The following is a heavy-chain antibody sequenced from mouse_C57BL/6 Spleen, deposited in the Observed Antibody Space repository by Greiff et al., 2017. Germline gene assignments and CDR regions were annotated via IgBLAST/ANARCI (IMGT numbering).Heavy chain of an antibody. CDR2: IYPGSGST. Sequence: QVQLQQSGAELVKPGASVKMSCKASGYTFTSYWITWVKQRPGQGLEWIGDIYPGSGSTNYNEKFKSKATLTVDTSSSTAYMQLSSLTSEDSAVYYGARGDGYTFDDWGQGTTLTVSS. CDR3: ARGDGYTFDD. CDR1: GYTFTSYW. J-gene: IGHJ2*01. D-gene: IGHD2-3*01. V-gene: IGHV1-55*01.